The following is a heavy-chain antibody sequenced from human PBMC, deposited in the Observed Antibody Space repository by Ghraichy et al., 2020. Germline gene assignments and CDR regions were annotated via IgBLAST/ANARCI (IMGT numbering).Heavy chain of an antibody. J-gene: IGHJ4*02. D-gene: IGHD2-15*01. Sequence: GGSLRLSCAASGFTVSSNYMSWVRQAPGKGLEWVSVIYSGGSTYYADSVKGRFTISRDNSKNTLYLQMNSLRAEDTAVYYCARESSRLGGRTYYFDYWGQGTLVTVSS. V-gene: IGHV3-53*01. CDR2: IYSGGST. CDR3: ARESSRLGGRTYYFDY. CDR1: GFTVSSNY.